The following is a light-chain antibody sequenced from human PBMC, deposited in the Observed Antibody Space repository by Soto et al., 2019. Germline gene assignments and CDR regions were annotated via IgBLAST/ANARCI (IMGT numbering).Light chain of an antibody. J-gene: IGKJ1*01. V-gene: IGKV3-20*01. CDR1: QSVSSSY. CDR3: QQYGTSPRGT. CDR2: GAS. Sequence: EIVLTQSPGTLSLSPGERATLSCRASQSVSSSYLAWYQQRPGQAPRLLIYGASNRATGIPDRFSGSGSGTDFTLTISRLEPEDFAMYYCQQYGTSPRGTFGQGTKGDIK.